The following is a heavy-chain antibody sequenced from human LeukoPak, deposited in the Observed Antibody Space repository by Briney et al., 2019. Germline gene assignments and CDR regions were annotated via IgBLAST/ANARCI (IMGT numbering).Heavy chain of an antibody. Sequence: PGGSLRLSCAASRFTFSSYAMSWVRQAPGKGLEWVSTISGSGDSTYYADSVKGRFTISRDNSKSTLYLQMNSLRAEDTAVYYCAKGYWSVVTPMDVWGQGTTVTVSS. CDR3: AKGYWSVVTPMDV. D-gene: IGHD4-23*01. V-gene: IGHV3-23*01. CDR1: RFTFSSYA. J-gene: IGHJ6*02. CDR2: ISGSGDST.